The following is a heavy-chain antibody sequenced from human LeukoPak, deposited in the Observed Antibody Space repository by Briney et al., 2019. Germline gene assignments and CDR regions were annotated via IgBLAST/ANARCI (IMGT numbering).Heavy chain of an antibody. Sequence: LEWLGRTYYSSKGYNDYAVSVKSRITINPDTSKNQFSLQLNSVTPEDTAGYYCARVKWELRRFDPWGQGTLVTVSS. D-gene: IGHD1-26*01. CDR2: TYYSSKGYN. CDR3: ARVKWELRRFDP. V-gene: IGHV6-1*01. J-gene: IGHJ5*02.